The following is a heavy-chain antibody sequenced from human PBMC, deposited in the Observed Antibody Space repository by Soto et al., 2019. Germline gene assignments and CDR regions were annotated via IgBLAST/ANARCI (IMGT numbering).Heavy chain of an antibody. D-gene: IGHD6-19*01. CDR3: ARTPANGRAVAGGLYFDY. V-gene: IGHV4-61*08. CDR1: GGSISSGDYY. Sequence: SETLSLTCPVSGGSISSGDYYWSWIRQPPGKGLEWIGYIYYSGSTNYNPSLKSRVTISVDTSKNQFSLKLSSVTAADTAVYYCARTPANGRAVAGGLYFDYWGQGTLVTVSS. CDR2: IYYSGST. J-gene: IGHJ4*02.